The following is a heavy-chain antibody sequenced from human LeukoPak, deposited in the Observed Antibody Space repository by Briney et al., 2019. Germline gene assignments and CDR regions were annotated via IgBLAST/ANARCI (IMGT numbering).Heavy chain of an antibody. V-gene: IGHV3-66*02. J-gene: IGHJ4*02. Sequence: PGGSLRLSCAASGFTVSSNYMSWVRQAPGKGLEWVSVIYSGGSTYYADSVKGRFTISRDNSKNTLYLQMNSLRAEDTAVYYCARDIDYYGSGSSAYFDYWGQGTLVTVSS. CDR1: GFTVSSNY. CDR3: ARDIDYYGSGSSAYFDY. D-gene: IGHD3-10*01. CDR2: IYSGGST.